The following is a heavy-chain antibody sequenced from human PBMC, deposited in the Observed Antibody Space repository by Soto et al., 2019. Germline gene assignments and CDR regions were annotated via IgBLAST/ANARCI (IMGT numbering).Heavy chain of an antibody. CDR2: ITYDGSNK. V-gene: IGHV3-30*18. CDR3: AKDRVGGTFYTPLGF. J-gene: IGHJ4*02. D-gene: IGHD1-7*01. CDR1: GFNFDNYG. Sequence: QVQLVESGGSVVQPGGSLRLSCQASGFNFDNYGMHWVRQAPGKGLEWVAVITYDGSNKYYADSVKGRFTISRDNSKNTLSLHLNTLKPEDTAVYHCAKDRVGGTFYTPLGFWGQGTLVTVSS.